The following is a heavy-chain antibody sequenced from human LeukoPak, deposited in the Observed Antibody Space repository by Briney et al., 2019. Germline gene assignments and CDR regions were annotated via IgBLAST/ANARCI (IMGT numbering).Heavy chain of an antibody. Sequence: GGSLRLSCAASGFTSTSYAMSWARQAPGKGLEWVSAISGSGGSTYYADSVKGRFTISRDNSKNTVYLQMNSLRAEDTALYYCVKETQPSATYFFDYWGQGTLVTVSS. CDR3: VKETQPSATYFFDY. CDR2: ISGSGGST. J-gene: IGHJ4*02. CDR1: GFTSTSYA. V-gene: IGHV3-23*01. D-gene: IGHD1-1*01.